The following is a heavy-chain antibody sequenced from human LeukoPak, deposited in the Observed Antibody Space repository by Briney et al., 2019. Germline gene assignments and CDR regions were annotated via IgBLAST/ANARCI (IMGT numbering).Heavy chain of an antibody. D-gene: IGHD2-2*01. Sequence: GSLRLSCAASGFTFSNSPMHWVRQAPGKGLEWVAIISYGGSDKYYADSVKGRFIISRDNSKNTLFLQMNSLRVEDTAVYYCARDRSTGLDYWGQGTLVTVSS. CDR3: ARDRSTGLDY. J-gene: IGHJ4*02. CDR1: GFTFSNSP. CDR2: ISYGGSDK. V-gene: IGHV3-30*04.